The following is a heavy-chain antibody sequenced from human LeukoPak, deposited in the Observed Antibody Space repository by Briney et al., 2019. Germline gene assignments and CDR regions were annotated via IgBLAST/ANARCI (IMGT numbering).Heavy chain of an antibody. CDR2: ISYDGSNK. J-gene: IGHJ6*02. Sequence: GGSLGLSCAASGFTFSSYAMHWVRQAPGKGLEWVAVISYDGSNKYYADSVKGRFTISRDNSKNTLYLQMNSLRAEDTAVHYCARELYSSPPLIYYYGMDVWGQGTTVTVSS. CDR3: ARELYSSPPLIYYYGMDV. V-gene: IGHV3-30-3*01. D-gene: IGHD6-13*01. CDR1: GFTFSSYA.